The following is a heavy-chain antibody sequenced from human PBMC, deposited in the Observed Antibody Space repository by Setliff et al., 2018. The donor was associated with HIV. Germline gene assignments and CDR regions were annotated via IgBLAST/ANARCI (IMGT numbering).Heavy chain of an antibody. CDR1: GGSFSDSY. V-gene: IGHV4-34*01. CDR3: ARSQRLLGVQPPYWYFDL. Sequence: NPSETLSLTCGVYGGSFSDSYYTWIRQPPGKGLEWIGQISHSGTTTYNSSLKSRVTMSVDSSTNQFSLTLTSMTAPDTAAYYCARSQRLLGVQPPYWYFDLWGRGTPVTVSS. CDR2: ISHSGTT. J-gene: IGHJ2*01. D-gene: IGHD3-16*01.